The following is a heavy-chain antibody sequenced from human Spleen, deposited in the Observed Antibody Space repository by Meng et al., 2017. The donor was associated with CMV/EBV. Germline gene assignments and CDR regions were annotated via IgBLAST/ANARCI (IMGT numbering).Heavy chain of an antibody. J-gene: IGHJ6*02. V-gene: IGHV3-23*01. CDR1: RFPFSNYA. Sequence: GESLKISCAASRFPFSNYAMTWVRQAPGKGLEWVSGISVSGGGTYYADSVKGRFTISRDNSKNTLFLQMSSLRAEDTAVYYCARGGAAVYCTSTSCYRGYYYYGMDVWGQGTTVTVSS. CDR2: ISVSGGGT. CDR3: ARGGAAVYCTSTSCYRGYYYYGMDV. D-gene: IGHD2-2*02.